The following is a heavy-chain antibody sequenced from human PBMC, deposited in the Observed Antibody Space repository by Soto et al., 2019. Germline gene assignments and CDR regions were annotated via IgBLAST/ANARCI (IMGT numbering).Heavy chain of an antibody. CDR1: GYSFTSYW. D-gene: IGHD3-22*01. V-gene: IGHV5-51*01. Sequence: GESLKISCKGSGYSFTSYWIGWVRQMPGKGLEWMGIIYPGDSDTRYSPSFQGQVTISADKSISTAYLQWSSLKASDTAMYYCARHIEYYYDSSGYYQNAFDIWGQGTMVT. CDR3: ARHIEYYYDSSGYYQNAFDI. CDR2: IYPGDSDT. J-gene: IGHJ3*02.